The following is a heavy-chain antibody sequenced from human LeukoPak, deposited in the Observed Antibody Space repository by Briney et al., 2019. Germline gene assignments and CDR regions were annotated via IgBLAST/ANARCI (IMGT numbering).Heavy chain of an antibody. Sequence: GSLRLSCAASGFTFSSYGMSWVRQPPGKGLEWIGEINHSGSTNYNPSLKSRVTISVDTSKNQFSLKLSSVTAADTAVYYCARHFRSYYNVRRFDPWGQGTLVTVSS. CDR2: INHSGST. D-gene: IGHD3-10*01. V-gene: IGHV4-34*01. J-gene: IGHJ5*02. CDR3: ARHFRSYYNVRRFDP. CDR1: GFTFSSYG.